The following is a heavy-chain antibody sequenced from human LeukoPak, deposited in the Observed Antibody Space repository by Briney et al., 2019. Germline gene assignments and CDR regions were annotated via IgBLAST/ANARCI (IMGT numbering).Heavy chain of an antibody. CDR2: IKYDGNEM. D-gene: IGHD1-26*01. Sequence: GGSLRLSCTASGFTFSIYWMSWVRQAPGKGPEWVANIKYDGNEMYYVDSVKGRFSISRDNAKNSLYLQMNSLRDEDTAVYYCARVAVGATRVDFDYWGQGTLVTVSS. CDR3: ARVAVGATRVDFDY. V-gene: IGHV3-7*01. CDR1: GFTFSIYW. J-gene: IGHJ4*02.